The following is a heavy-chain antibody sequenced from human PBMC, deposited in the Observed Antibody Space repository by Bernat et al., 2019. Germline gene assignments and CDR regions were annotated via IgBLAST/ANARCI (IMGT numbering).Heavy chain of an antibody. CDR1: GFTFSNYW. J-gene: IGHJ4*02. V-gene: IGHV3-7*03. D-gene: IGHD1-26*01. CDR2: RNQDGSEK. Sequence: EVQLVESGGGLVQPGGSLRLSCVASGFTFSNYWMSWVRQAPRRGLEWVANRNQDGSEKNYLASVKGRFSIARDNAENSLYLQMDSLRADDTAVYFCTRMHSGSYYFDHWGQGTLVTVSS. CDR3: TRMHSGSYYFDH.